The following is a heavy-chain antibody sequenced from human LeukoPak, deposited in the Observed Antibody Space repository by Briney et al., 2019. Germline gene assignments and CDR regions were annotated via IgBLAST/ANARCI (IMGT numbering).Heavy chain of an antibody. CDR2: ISGSGGST. J-gene: IGHJ3*02. V-gene: IGHV3-23*01. CDR3: ARDKSSSWSSGAFDI. Sequence: GGSLRLSCAASGFTFSSYAMSWVRQAPGKGLEWVSAISGSGGSTYYADSVKGRFTISRDNSKNTLYLQMNSLRAEDTAVYYCARDKSSSWSSGAFDIWGQGTMVTVSS. D-gene: IGHD6-13*01. CDR1: GFTFSSYA.